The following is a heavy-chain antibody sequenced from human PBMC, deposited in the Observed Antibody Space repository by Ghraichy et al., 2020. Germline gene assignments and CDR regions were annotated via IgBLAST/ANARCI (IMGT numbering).Heavy chain of an antibody. CDR1: GFTFSSYG. V-gene: IGHV3-33*01. Sequence: GGSLRLSCAASGFTFSSYGMHWVRQAPGKGLEWVAVIWYDGSNKYYADSVKGRFTISRDNSKNTLYLQMNSLRAEDTAVYYCARDKMMAADALGIGMDVWDQGTTVTVSS. D-gene: IGHD6-13*01. CDR3: ARDKMMAADALGIGMDV. CDR2: IWYDGSNK. J-gene: IGHJ6*02.